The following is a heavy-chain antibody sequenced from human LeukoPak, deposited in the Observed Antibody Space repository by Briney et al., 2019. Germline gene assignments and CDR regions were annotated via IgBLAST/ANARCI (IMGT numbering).Heavy chain of an antibody. J-gene: IGHJ4*02. CDR3: ARDRSDLAASPIFDY. Sequence: GASVKVSCKASGYTFTSYYMHWVRQAPGQGLEWMGIINPSGGSTSYAQKFQGRVTMTRDTSTSTVYMELSSLRSEDTAVYYCARDRSDLAASPIFDYWGQGTLVTVSS. CDR2: INPSGGST. CDR1: GYTFTSYY. V-gene: IGHV1-46*01. D-gene: IGHD6-25*01.